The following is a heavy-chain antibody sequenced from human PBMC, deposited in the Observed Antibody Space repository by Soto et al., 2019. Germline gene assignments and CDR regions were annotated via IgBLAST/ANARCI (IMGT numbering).Heavy chain of an antibody. D-gene: IGHD3-3*01. CDR2: VSGGGAST. CDR1: GFSFAGYA. CDR3: AKTQTFNGYYGGFDA. Sequence: PGGSLRLSCAATGFSFAGYALTWVRQAPGKGLEWLSAVSGGGASTYYADSVRGRFSISRDVSGNMIYLQLNRLTAGDTATYYCAKTQTFNGYYGGFDAWGQGTLVTVSS. J-gene: IGHJ4*02. V-gene: IGHV3-23*01.